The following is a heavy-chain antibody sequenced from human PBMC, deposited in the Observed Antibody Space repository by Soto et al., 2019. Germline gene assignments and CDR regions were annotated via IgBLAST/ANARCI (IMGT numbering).Heavy chain of an antibody. Sequence: KQSQTLSLTFAISGDSVSSNSAAWNWIRQSPSRGLEWLGRTYYRSKWYNDYAVSVKSRITINPDTSKNQFSLQLNSVTPEDTAVYYCARDRVVGATLLNWFDPRGQGTLVTVSS. CDR3: ARDRVVGATLLNWFDP. V-gene: IGHV6-1*01. D-gene: IGHD1-26*01. CDR1: GDSVSSNSAA. CDR2: TYYRSKWYN. J-gene: IGHJ5*02.